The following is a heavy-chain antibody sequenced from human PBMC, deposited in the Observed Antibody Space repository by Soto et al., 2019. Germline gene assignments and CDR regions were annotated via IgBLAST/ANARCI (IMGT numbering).Heavy chain of an antibody. CDR3: AKERDIVVVVAPLDY. D-gene: IGHD2-15*01. J-gene: IGHJ4*02. CDR2: IKQDGSNK. V-gene: IGHV3-7*01. Sequence: GGSLRLSCAASGFTFSSYWMSWVRQAPGKGLEWVANIKQDGSNKYYADSVKGRFTISRDNSKNTLYLQMNSLRAEDTAVYYCAKERDIVVVVAPLDYWGQGTLVTVSS. CDR1: GFTFSSYW.